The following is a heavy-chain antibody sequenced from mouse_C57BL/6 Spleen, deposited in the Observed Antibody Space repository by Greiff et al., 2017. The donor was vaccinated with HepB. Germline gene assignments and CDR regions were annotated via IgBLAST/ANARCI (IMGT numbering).Heavy chain of an antibody. CDR2: ISDGGSYT. CDR1: GFTFSSYA. CDR3: ARDGDYGEDWYFDV. J-gene: IGHJ1*03. Sequence: EVKLVESGGGLVKPGGSLKLSCAASGFTFSSYAMSWVRQTPEKRLEWVATISDGGSYTYYPDNVKGRFTISRDNAKNNLYLQMSHLKSEDTAMYYCARDGDYGEDWYFDVWGTGTTVTVSS. D-gene: IGHD2-4*01. V-gene: IGHV5-4*01.